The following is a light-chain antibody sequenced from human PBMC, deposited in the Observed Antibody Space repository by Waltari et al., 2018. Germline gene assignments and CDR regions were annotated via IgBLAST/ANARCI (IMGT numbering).Light chain of an antibody. J-gene: IGKJ4*01. CDR1: QSVSSY. CDR2: DAS. CDR3: QQRSNWPPT. Sequence: IVLTQSPATLSLSTGDSATLSCRASQSVSSYLAWYQQKPGQAPRLLIYDASNRATGIPARFSGSGSGTDFTLTISSLEPEDFAVYYCQQRSNWPPTFGGGTKVEIK. V-gene: IGKV3-11*01.